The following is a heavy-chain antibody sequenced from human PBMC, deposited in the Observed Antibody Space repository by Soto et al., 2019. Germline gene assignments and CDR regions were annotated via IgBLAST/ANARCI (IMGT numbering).Heavy chain of an antibody. D-gene: IGHD5-18*01. CDR2: ISGSGGSA. Sequence: GGSLRLSCAASGFTFSSYAMSWVRQAPGKGLEWVSAISGSGGSAYYADSVKGRFTISRDNSKNTLYLQMNSLRAEDTAVYYCAKDGYSYGYNWFDPWGQGTLVTVSS. V-gene: IGHV3-23*01. J-gene: IGHJ5*02. CDR3: AKDGYSYGYNWFDP. CDR1: GFTFSSYA.